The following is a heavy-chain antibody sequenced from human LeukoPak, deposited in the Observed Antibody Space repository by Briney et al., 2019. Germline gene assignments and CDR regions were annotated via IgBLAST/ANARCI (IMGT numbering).Heavy chain of an antibody. CDR3: ARTIVGATRAFDI. D-gene: IGHD1-26*01. CDR1: GGSISNNNYY. V-gene: IGHV4-39*01. J-gene: IGHJ3*02. Sequence: SETLSLTCTVSGGSISNNNYYWGWIRQPPGKGLEWIGSIYYGGSTYYNPSLKSRVTVSVDTSKNQFSLKLSSVTAADAAVYYCARTIVGATRAFDIWGQGTMVSVSS. CDR2: IYYGGST.